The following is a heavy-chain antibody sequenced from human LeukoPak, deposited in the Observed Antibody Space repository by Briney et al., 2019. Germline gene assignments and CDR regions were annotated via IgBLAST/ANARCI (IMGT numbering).Heavy chain of an antibody. J-gene: IGHJ5*02. V-gene: IGHV3-49*04. CDR3: TRDPPHFP. Sequence: GGSLRLSCTTSGFTFGDYAIAWVRQAPGKGLEWVSFIRTKSNGGAADYAASVKGRFTMSRDDSKNIAYLHMNSLKTEDTGVYYCTRDPPHFPWGQGTLVTVSS. D-gene: IGHD3-3*02. CDR1: GFTFGDYA. CDR2: IRTKSNGGAA.